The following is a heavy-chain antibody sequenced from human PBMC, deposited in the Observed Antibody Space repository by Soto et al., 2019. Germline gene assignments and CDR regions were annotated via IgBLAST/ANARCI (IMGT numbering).Heavy chain of an antibody. CDR2: ISNSGGIT. D-gene: IGHD5-18*01. Sequence: PGGSLRLSCAASGFTFSSYGMSWVRQAPGKGLECVSGISNSGGITYHADSVKGRFTISRDNSKNTLYLQMNSLRVEDTAVYYCAKSYGYGYYFDYWGQGMLVTVSS. J-gene: IGHJ4*02. CDR3: AKSYGYGYYFDY. V-gene: IGHV3-23*01. CDR1: GFTFSSYG.